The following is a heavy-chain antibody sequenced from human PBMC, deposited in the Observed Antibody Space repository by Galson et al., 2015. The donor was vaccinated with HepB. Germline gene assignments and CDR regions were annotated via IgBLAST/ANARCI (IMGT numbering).Heavy chain of an antibody. CDR2: IYSDGTT. V-gene: IGHV3-53*01. CDR3: TGLRESAPGGF. D-gene: IGHD3-10*01. CDR1: GFTVSNNY. Sequence: SLRLSCAASGFTVSNNYMTWVRQAPETGLEWVSLIYSDGTTRYAGSVKGRFTISRDNSKNMLYLQMNSLRAEDTAIYYCTGLRESAPGGFWGQGTLVTVSS. J-gene: IGHJ4*02.